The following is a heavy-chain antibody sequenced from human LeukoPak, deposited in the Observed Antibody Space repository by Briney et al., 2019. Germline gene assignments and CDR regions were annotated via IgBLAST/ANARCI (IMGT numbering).Heavy chain of an antibody. V-gene: IGHV1-24*01. J-gene: IGHJ4*02. CDR2: FDPEDGET. D-gene: IGHD3-22*01. Sequence: ASVKVSCKVSGYTLTELSMHWVRQAPGKGLEWMGGFDPEDGETIYAQKFQGRVTMTEDTSTDTAYMELSSLRSEYTAVYYCAAGRITMIVVVKFDYWGQGTLVTVSS. CDR1: GYTLTELS. CDR3: AAGRITMIVVVKFDY.